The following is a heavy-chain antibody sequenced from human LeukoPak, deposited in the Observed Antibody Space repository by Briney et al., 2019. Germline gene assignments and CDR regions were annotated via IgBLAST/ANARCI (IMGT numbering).Heavy chain of an antibody. J-gene: IGHJ4*02. Sequence: GGSLRLSCAASGFTFSDYYMSWVRQVPGKGLEWVSTISASAGNIYYADSVKGRFTISRDNPKNTLFLQMNSLRAEDTAIYYCAKRPAAVRGVIPYVDYWGQGTLVTVSS. V-gene: IGHV3-23*01. CDR3: AKRPAAVRGVIPYVDY. CDR1: GFTFSDYY. D-gene: IGHD3-10*02. CDR2: ISASAGNI.